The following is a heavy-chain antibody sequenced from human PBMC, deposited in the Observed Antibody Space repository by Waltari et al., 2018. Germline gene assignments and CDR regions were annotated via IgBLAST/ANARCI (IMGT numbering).Heavy chain of an antibody. CDR3: ARSGVYDSRGYQN. D-gene: IGHD3-22*01. CDR1: GGTFSSYA. Sequence: QVQLVQSGAEVKKPGSSVTVACKASGGTFSSYAISWVRQAPGQGLEWMGGSIPIVCKANYAKKVQGRVTITTDEYTSTAYMERSSLRSEDTAVYYCARSGVYDSRGYQNWGQGTLVTVSS. V-gene: IGHV1-69*05. CDR2: SIPIVCKA. J-gene: IGHJ4*02.